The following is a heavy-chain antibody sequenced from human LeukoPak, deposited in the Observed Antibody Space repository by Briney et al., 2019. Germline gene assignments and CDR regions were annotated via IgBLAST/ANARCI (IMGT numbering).Heavy chain of an antibody. CDR3: TRDRRDYYDSSGYYQGAFDI. J-gene: IGHJ3*02. V-gene: IGHV3-53*01. D-gene: IGHD3-22*01. Sequence: QSGGSLRLSCAASGFTVSSNYMSWVRQAPGKGLEWVSVIYSGGSTYYADSVKGRFTISRDNSKNTLYLQMNSLRAEDTAVYYCTRDRRDYYDSSGYYQGAFDIWGQGTMVTVSS. CDR2: IYSGGST. CDR1: GFTVSSNY.